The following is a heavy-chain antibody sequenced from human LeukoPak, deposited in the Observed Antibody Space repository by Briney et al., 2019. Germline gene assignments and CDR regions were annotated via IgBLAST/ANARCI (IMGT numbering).Heavy chain of an antibody. V-gene: IGHV1-69*13. CDR1: GGTFSSYA. CDR3: ARDGIRRIPIFGVVSSGFDY. Sequence: ASVKVSCKASGGTFSSYAISWVRQAPGQGLEWMGGIIPIFGTANYAQKFQGRVTITADESTSTAYMELSSLRSEDTAVYYCARDGIRRIPIFGVVSSGFDYWGQGTQVTVSS. D-gene: IGHD3-3*01. CDR2: IIPIFGTA. J-gene: IGHJ4*02.